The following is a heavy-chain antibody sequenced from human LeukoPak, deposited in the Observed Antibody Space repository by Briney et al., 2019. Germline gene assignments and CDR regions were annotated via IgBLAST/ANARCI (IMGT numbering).Heavy chain of an antibody. V-gene: IGHV3-53*01. CDR3: ARMSGTYGYFDY. D-gene: IGHD1-26*01. J-gene: IGHJ4*02. CDR1: GFSVGTSY. CDR2: FYGTSGT. Sequence: GGSLRLSCAASGFSVGTSYMSWVRQAPGKGLEWVSLFYGTSGTSYADSVKGRFTISRDNSKNTVHLQMNSLRDEDTAVYFCARMSGTYGYFDYWGQGTLVTASS.